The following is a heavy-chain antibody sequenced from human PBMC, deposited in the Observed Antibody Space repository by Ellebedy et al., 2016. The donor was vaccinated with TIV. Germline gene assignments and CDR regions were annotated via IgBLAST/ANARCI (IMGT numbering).Heavy chain of an antibody. J-gene: IGHJ6*02. D-gene: IGHD3-10*01. CDR1: GFTFSRYS. CDR2: ISSSSSYI. Sequence: GGSLRLSCAASGFTFSRYSMNWVRQAPGKGLEWVSSISSSSSYIYYADSVKGRFTISRDNAKNSLYLQMNSLRAEDTAVYYCAVYFTYYYGSGSYSENGDYYYYGMDVWGQGTTVTVSS. CDR3: AVYFTYYYGSGSYSENGDYYYYGMDV. V-gene: IGHV3-21*01.